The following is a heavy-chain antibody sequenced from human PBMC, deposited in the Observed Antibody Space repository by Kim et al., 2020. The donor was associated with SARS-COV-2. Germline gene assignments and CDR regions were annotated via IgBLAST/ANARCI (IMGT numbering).Heavy chain of an antibody. J-gene: IGHJ6*02. Sequence: SETLSLTCAVYGGSFSGYYWSWIRQPPGKGLEWVGEINHSGSTNYNPSLKSRVTISVDTSKNQFCLKLSSVTAADPAVYYCARGPWGRSGRYGMDVWGQGTTVTVSS. CDR3: ARGPWGRSGRYGMDV. V-gene: IGHV4-34*01. CDR2: INHSGST. CDR1: GGSFSGYY. D-gene: IGHD3-10*01.